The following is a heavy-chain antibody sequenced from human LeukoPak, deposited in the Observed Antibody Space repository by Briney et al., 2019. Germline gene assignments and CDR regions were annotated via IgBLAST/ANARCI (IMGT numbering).Heavy chain of an antibody. Sequence: PGESLRLSCAASGFTFSSYWMHWVRHAPGKGLVWVSRINSDGSSTSYADSVKGRFTISRDNAKNTLYLQMNSLRAEDTAVYYCARRSAAKDAFDIWGQGTMVTVSS. D-gene: IGHD6-25*01. V-gene: IGHV3-74*01. CDR3: ARRSAAKDAFDI. CDR2: INSDGSST. CDR1: GFTFSSYW. J-gene: IGHJ3*02.